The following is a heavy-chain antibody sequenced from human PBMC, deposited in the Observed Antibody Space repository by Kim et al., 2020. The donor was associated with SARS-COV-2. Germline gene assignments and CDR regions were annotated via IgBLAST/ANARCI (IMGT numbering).Heavy chain of an antibody. CDR3: ARHGYSYGYPLYYFDY. Sequence: GESLKISCKGSGYSFTSYWISWVRQMPGKGLEWMGRIDPSDSYTNYSPSFQGHVTISADKSISTAYLQWSSLKASDTAMYYCARHGYSYGYPLYYFDYWGQGTLVTVSS. D-gene: IGHD5-18*01. CDR2: IDPSDSYT. CDR1: GYSFTSYW. V-gene: IGHV5-10-1*01. J-gene: IGHJ4*02.